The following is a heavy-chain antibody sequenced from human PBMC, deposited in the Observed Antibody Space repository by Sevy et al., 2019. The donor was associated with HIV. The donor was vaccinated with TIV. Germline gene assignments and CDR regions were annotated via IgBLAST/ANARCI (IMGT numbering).Heavy chain of an antibody. Sequence: ASVKVSCKASGGTFSSYAISWVRQAPGQGLEWMGRIIPIFGTANYAQKFQGRVTITADESTSTAYMELSSLRSEDTAVYYCARWYAWDGYDSTVAFDIWGQGTMVTVSS. D-gene: IGHD5-12*01. CDR2: IIPIFGTA. CDR1: GGTFSSYA. J-gene: IGHJ3*02. V-gene: IGHV1-69*13. CDR3: ARWYAWDGYDSTVAFDI.